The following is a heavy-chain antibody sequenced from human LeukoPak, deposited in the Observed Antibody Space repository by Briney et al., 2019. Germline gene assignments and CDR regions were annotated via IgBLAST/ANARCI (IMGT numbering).Heavy chain of an antibody. Sequence: ASVKVSCKASGYTFTSYAMHWVRQAPGQRLEWMGWINAGNGNTKYSQKFQGRVTITRDTSASIAYMELSSLRSEDTAVYYCARDRTYNWFDPWGQGTLVTVSS. CDR1: GYTFTSYA. J-gene: IGHJ5*02. V-gene: IGHV1-3*01. CDR3: ARDRTYNWFDP. CDR2: INAGNGNT.